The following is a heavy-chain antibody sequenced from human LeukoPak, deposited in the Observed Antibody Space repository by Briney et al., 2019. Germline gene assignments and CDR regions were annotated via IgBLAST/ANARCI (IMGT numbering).Heavy chain of an antibody. D-gene: IGHD3-22*01. J-gene: IGHJ4*02. CDR1: GGSISSYY. Sequence: KPSETLSLTCTVSGGSISSYYWSWIRQPPGKGLEWIGYIYYSGSTNYNPSLKSRVTISVDTSKNQFSLKLSSVTAADTAVYYCARVLYYYDSSGYYDDYWGQGTLVTVSS. CDR2: IYYSGST. V-gene: IGHV4-59*12. CDR3: ARVLYYYDSSGYYDDY.